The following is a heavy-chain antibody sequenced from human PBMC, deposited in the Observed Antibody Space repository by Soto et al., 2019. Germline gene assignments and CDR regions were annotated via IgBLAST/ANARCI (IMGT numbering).Heavy chain of an antibody. CDR1: GGSISSRSYS. CDR3: ARGKITGLFDY. Sequence: SETRSLTCSVSGGSISSRSYSWGWIRQPPGKGLEWIGTIYYSENTYYHPSLLSRVTISVDTSKNQFSLKLTSVTAADTAVYYCARGKITGLFDYWGQGTLVTVSS. CDR2: IYYSENT. D-gene: IGHD2-8*02. V-gene: IGHV4-39*07. J-gene: IGHJ4*02.